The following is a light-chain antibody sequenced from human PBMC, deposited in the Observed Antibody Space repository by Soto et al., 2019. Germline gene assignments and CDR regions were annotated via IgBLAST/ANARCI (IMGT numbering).Light chain of an antibody. CDR1: SNDVGGSNY. J-gene: IGLJ1*01. Sequence: QSALTQPASVSGSPGQSITISCTGTSNDVGGSNYVSWYQQHPGQAPKLIIYEVSDRPSGVSHRFSGSKSGNTASLTISGLQVEDAADYYCSSHTSRSPYVFGLGTKLTVL. CDR3: SSHTSRSPYV. CDR2: EVS. V-gene: IGLV2-14*01.